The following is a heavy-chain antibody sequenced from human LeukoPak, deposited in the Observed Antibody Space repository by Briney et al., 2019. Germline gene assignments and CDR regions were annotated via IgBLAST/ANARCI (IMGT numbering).Heavy chain of an antibody. CDR3: ARRVGTMQPFDY. Sequence: SETLSLTCTVSGDAISNYYWSWIRQPPGKGLEGSGDINYSGSTNYNPSLKSRGTISVDTSKNQLSLKLSSVTAADTAVYYCARRVGTMQPFDYWGQGTLVTVSS. J-gene: IGHJ4*02. CDR1: GDAISNYY. CDR2: INYSGST. V-gene: IGHV4-59*08. D-gene: IGHD5-12*01.